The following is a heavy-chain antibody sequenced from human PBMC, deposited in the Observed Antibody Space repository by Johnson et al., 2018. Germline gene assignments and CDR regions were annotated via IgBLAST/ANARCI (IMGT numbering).Heavy chain of an antibody. V-gene: IGHV3-11*01. D-gene: IGHD3-22*01. CDR3: ARVGRYYDSSGYLTDAFDI. Sequence: QVQLVQSGGGLVKPGGSLRLSCAASGFTFSDYYMSWIRQAPGKGLEWVSYISISGSTIYYADSVKGRFTISRDNAKNSLYLQMTSLRAEDTAVYYGARVGRYYDSSGYLTDAFDIGGQGTMVTVSS. CDR1: GFTFSDYY. J-gene: IGHJ3*02. CDR2: ISISGSTI.